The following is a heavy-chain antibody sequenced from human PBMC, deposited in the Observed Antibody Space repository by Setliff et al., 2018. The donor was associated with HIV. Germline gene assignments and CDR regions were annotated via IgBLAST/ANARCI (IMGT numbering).Heavy chain of an antibody. CDR3: ARDRGDYYYYMDV. Sequence: GGSLRLSCAASGFTFSTYAMHWVRQAPGKGLEWVSSITSSGNYKSYADSVQGRFTISRDNAENSLYLQMDSLTAEDTAIYYCARDRGDYYYYMDVWGKGTTVTVSS. CDR2: ITSSGNYK. CDR1: GFTFSTYA. V-gene: IGHV3-21*04. J-gene: IGHJ6*03.